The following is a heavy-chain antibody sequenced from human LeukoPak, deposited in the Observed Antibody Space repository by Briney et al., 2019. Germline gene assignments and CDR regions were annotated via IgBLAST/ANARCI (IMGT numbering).Heavy chain of an antibody. J-gene: IGHJ4*02. V-gene: IGHV3-21*01. D-gene: IGHD3-3*01. Sequence: SGGSLRLSCAASGFTFSSYSMNWVRQAPGKGLEWVSSISSSSSYIYYADSVKGRFTISRDNAKNSLYLQMNSLRAEDTAVYYCARRITIFGDQVDYFDYWGQGTLVTVSS. CDR3: ARRITIFGDQVDYFDY. CDR2: ISSSSSYI. CDR1: GFTFSSYS.